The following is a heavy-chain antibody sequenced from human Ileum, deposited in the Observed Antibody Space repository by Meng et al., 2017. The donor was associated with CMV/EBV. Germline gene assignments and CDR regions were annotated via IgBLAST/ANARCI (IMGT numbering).Heavy chain of an antibody. CDR1: GITISSYS. V-gene: IGHV3-21*01. CDR2: SSSSSNYI. D-gene: IGHD2-2*01. CDR3: ARDKEYCNSISCYPMFFDI. Sequence: GGSLRLSCAASGITISSYSMNWVRQAPGKGLEWVSFSSSSSNYIYYADSVKGRFTISRDNAKNSLDLQMNSLRAEDTAVYYCARDKEYCNSISCYPMFFDIWGQGKRVTGSS. J-gene: IGHJ3*02.